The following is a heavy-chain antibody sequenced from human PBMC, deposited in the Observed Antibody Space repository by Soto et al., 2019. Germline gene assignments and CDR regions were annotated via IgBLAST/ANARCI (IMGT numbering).Heavy chain of an antibody. Sequence: PSETRSLTCTVSGGSIRSGSHYWSWIRQHPGKGLEWIGYIYYSGSTYYNPSLKSRITISISTSKNQFSLKLTSVTAADTAVYYCAREGGDGIDYWGQGTLVTVSS. CDR3: AREGGDGIDY. V-gene: IGHV4-31*03. CDR2: IYYSGST. D-gene: IGHD3-16*01. J-gene: IGHJ4*02. CDR1: GGSIRSGSHY.